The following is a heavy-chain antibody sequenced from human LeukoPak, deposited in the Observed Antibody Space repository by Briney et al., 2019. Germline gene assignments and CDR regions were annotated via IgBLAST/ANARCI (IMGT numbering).Heavy chain of an antibody. V-gene: IGHV3-7*04. Sequence: GGSLRLSCAASGFTISFYWMSWVRQAPGKGLEWVANINQGASEKNYVDSVKGRFTISRDNAKNPLYLQMNSVRAEDTAMYYCVRDGGYYGPDSWGQGALVSVSS. CDR1: GFTISFYW. J-gene: IGHJ4*02. CDR3: VRDGGYYGPDS. CDR2: INQGASEK. D-gene: IGHD3-10*01.